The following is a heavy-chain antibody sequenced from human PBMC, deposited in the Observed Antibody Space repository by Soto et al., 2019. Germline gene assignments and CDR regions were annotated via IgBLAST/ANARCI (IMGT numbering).Heavy chain of an antibody. V-gene: IGHV4-39*01. CDR2: IYNSGST. Sequence: LSLTCTVSGGSISSRSYYWGWIRQPPGKGLEWIGSIYNSGSTYYNPSLKSRVTISVDTSKNQFSLKLNSVTAADTAVYYCASGPYGDFDYWGQGTLVTVSS. D-gene: IGHD4-17*01. J-gene: IGHJ4*02. CDR1: GGSISSRSYY. CDR3: ASGPYGDFDY.